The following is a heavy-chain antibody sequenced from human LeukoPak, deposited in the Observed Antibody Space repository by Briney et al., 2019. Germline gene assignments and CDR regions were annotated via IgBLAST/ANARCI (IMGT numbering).Heavy chain of an antibody. CDR3: SRENGAFSPFGY. D-gene: IGHD2-8*01. Sequence: SETLSLTCSVSGGSIGTNYWSWIRQVPGKGLEWIGYSSYSGSSNYNPSLKSRVTISVDKSKNQFSLKLSSVTAADTAIYYCSRENGAFSPFGYWGQGTLVTVLS. CDR1: GGSIGTNY. V-gene: IGHV4-59*12. CDR2: SSYSGSS. J-gene: IGHJ4*02.